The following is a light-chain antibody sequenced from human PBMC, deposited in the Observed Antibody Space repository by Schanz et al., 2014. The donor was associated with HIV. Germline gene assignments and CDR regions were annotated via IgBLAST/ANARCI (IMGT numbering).Light chain of an antibody. Sequence: QSVLTQPPSASGTPGQRVTISCSGSSSNIGSNTVNWYQQLPGTAPTLLIYSNNHRPSGVPDRFSGSTSGTSASLAISGLQSEDEADYYCATWDDSLNGWVFGGGTKVTVL. CDR2: SNN. J-gene: IGLJ3*02. CDR1: SSNIGSNT. CDR3: ATWDDSLNGWV. V-gene: IGLV1-44*01.